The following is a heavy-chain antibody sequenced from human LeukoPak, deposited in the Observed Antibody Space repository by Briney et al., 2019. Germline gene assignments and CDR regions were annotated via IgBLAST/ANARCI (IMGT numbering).Heavy chain of an antibody. CDR2: ISSSGSTI. J-gene: IGHJ4*02. D-gene: IGHD3-3*01. Sequence: PGGSLRLSCAASGFTFSDYYMSWIRQAPGKGLEWVSYISSSGSTIYYADSVKGRFTISRDNAKNSLYLQMNSLRAEDTAVYYCARDDKTYFTIFGVVTQDYWGQGTLVTVSS. CDR1: GFTFSDYY. CDR3: ARDDKTYFTIFGVVTQDY. V-gene: IGHV3-11*04.